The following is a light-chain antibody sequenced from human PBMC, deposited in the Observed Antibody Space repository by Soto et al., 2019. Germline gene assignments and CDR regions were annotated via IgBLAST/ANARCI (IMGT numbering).Light chain of an antibody. CDR1: QSISSY. J-gene: IGKJ1*01. Sequence: DIQMIQSPSSLSASVGDRVTITCRASQSISSYLNWYQQKPGKAPKLLIYAASSLQSGVPSRFSGSGSGTDLTLTISSLQPEDVATYYWHQSYRNPQTFGQGIKVHIK. CDR2: AAS. V-gene: IGKV1-39*01. CDR3: HQSYRNPQT.